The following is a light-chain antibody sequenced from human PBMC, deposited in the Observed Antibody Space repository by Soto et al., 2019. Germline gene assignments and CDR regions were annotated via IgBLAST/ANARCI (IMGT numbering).Light chain of an antibody. J-gene: IGKJ1*01. Sequence: DIQMTQSPSTLSASVGDRVTITCRASQSSTNWLAWYQQKPGKAPKLLIYDASSLERGVPSRFSGSGSGTEFTLTITSLQPDDFATYYCQQYNSYSQTFGQGTKVDI. CDR2: DAS. V-gene: IGKV1-5*01. CDR3: QQYNSYSQT. CDR1: QSSTNW.